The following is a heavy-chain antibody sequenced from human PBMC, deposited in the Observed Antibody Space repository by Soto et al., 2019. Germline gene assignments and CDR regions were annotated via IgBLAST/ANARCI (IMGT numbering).Heavy chain of an antibody. CDR3: ARGGLRCSSTSCRNYYYYYYGMDV. Sequence: PGGSLRLSCAASGFTFSSYGMHWVRQAPGKGLEWVAVIWYDGSNKYYADSVKGRFTISRDNSKNTLYLQMNSLRAEDTAVYYCARGGLRCSSTSCRNYYYYYYGMDVWGQGTTVTVSS. CDR1: GFTFSSYG. V-gene: IGHV3-33*01. CDR2: IWYDGSNK. J-gene: IGHJ6*02. D-gene: IGHD2-2*01.